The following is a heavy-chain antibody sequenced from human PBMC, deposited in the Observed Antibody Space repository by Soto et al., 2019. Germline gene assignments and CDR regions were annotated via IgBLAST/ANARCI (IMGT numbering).Heavy chain of an antibody. D-gene: IGHD2-8*01. CDR1: GFTFSSYS. V-gene: IGHV3-21*01. CDR2: ISSRSSGV. Sequence: PGGSLRLSCAASGFTFSSYSMSWVRQAPGQGLEWVSSISSRSSGVYYADSLKGRFTISRDNTKNSLYLQMNSLRAEDTAVYYCARRYCTDGVCPFDSWGQGTLVT. J-gene: IGHJ4*02. CDR3: ARRYCTDGVCPFDS.